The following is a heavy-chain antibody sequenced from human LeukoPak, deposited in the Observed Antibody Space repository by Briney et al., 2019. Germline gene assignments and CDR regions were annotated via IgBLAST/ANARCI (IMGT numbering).Heavy chain of an antibody. Sequence: PGGSLRLSCAASGFTFDAYVILWVRQAPGKGLEWVSGISCNRGSIGHADSVTGRFTISRDNSKNTLYLQMNSLRAEDTAVYYCAKGRYNWIFDYWGQGTLVTVSS. CDR2: ISCNRGSI. V-gene: IGHV3-9*01. D-gene: IGHD1-1*01. CDR1: GFTFDAYV. J-gene: IGHJ4*02. CDR3: AKGRYNWIFDY.